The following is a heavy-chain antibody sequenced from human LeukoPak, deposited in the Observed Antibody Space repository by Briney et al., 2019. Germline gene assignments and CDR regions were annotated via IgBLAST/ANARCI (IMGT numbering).Heavy chain of an antibody. CDR3: ARGFSGGSWYYYYYYMDV. Sequence: GGSLRLSCAASEFTFSSYWMTWVRQAPGKGLEWVANINQDGSEKYYVDSVKGRFTISRDNAKNSLYLQMNSLRAEDSAVYYCARGFSGGSWYYYYYYMDVWGKGTAVTISS. V-gene: IGHV3-7*01. CDR2: INQDGSEK. D-gene: IGHD6-13*01. J-gene: IGHJ6*03. CDR1: EFTFSSYW.